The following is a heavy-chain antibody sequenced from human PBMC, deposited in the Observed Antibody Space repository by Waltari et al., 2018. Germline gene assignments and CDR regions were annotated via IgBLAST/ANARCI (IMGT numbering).Heavy chain of an antibody. V-gene: IGHV1-2*06. Sequence: QVQLVQSGSELKKPGASVKVSCKASGYTFTSYAMNWVRQAPGQGLEWMGRINPNRGGTNYAQKFQGRVTMTRDTSISTAYMELSRLRSDDTAVYYCARDRTVTDAFDIWGQGTMVIVSS. CDR1: GYTFTSYA. J-gene: IGHJ3*02. CDR3: ARDRTVTDAFDI. CDR2: INPNRGGT. D-gene: IGHD4-17*01.